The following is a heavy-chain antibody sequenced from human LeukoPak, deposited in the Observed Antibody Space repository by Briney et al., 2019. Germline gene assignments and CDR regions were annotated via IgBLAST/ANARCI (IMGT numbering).Heavy chain of an antibody. J-gene: IGHJ4*02. CDR1: GGSISSYY. CDR2: IYTSGST. CDR3: AKAASPGHTFPGLNPGLDY. D-gene: IGHD2/OR15-2a*01. Sequence: SETLSLTCTVSGGSISSYYWSWIRQPAGKGLEWIGRIYTSGSTNYNPSLKSRVTMSVDTSKNQFSLKLSSVTAADTAVYYCAKAASPGHTFPGLNPGLDYWGQGTLVTVSS. V-gene: IGHV4-4*07.